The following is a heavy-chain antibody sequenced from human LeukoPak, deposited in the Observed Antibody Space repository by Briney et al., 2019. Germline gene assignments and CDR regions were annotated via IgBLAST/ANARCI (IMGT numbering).Heavy chain of an antibody. Sequence: PSETLSLNCTVSGGSISSYYWSWIRQPPGKGLEWIGYIYYSGSTNYNPSLKSRVTISVDTSKNQFSLKLSSVTAADTAVYYCARGRYYGPYWFDPWGQGTLVTVSS. CDR2: IYYSGST. V-gene: IGHV4-59*01. D-gene: IGHD3-10*01. CDR3: ARGRYYGPYWFDP. J-gene: IGHJ5*02. CDR1: GGSISSYY.